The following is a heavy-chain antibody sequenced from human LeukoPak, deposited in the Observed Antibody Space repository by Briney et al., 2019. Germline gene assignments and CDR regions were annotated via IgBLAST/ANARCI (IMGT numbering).Heavy chain of an antibody. CDR3: ARMRRDTVNDGYFQH. D-gene: IGHD1-1*01. V-gene: IGHV4-59*01. CDR1: GGSISSYY. CDR2: IYYSGST. Sequence: SETLSLTCTVSGGSISSYYWSWIRQPPGKGLEWIGYIYYSGSTNYNPSLKSRVTISVDTSKNQFSLKLSSVTAADTAVYYCARMRRDTVNDGYFQHWGQGTLVTVSS. J-gene: IGHJ1*01.